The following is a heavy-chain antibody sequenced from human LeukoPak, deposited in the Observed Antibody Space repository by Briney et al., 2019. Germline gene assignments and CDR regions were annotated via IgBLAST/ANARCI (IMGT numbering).Heavy chain of an antibody. D-gene: IGHD6-19*01. CDR3: ASQPSAVAGNY. CDR1: GFTFSNYW. J-gene: IGHJ4*02. CDR2: IKPDGSEE. V-gene: IGHV3-7*02. Sequence: GGSLRLSCAASGFTFSNYWMTCVRQAPGKGLEWVANIKPDGSEEYYVDSVKGRFTISRDNAKNSLYLLMNSLRAEDTAVYYCASQPSAVAGNYWGQGTLVTVSS.